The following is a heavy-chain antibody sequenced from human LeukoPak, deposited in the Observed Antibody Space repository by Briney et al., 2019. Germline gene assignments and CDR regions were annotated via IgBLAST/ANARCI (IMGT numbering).Heavy chain of an antibody. D-gene: IGHD3-10*01. Sequence: PGGSLRLSCAASGFTFSNNAMHWVRQAPGKGLEWVSVIYSGGSTYYADSVKGRFTISRDNSKNTLYLQMNSLRAEDTAVYYCARVKSPSGPFDYWGQGTLVTVSS. V-gene: IGHV3-66*01. CDR2: IYSGGST. CDR1: GFTFSNNA. J-gene: IGHJ4*02. CDR3: ARVKSPSGPFDY.